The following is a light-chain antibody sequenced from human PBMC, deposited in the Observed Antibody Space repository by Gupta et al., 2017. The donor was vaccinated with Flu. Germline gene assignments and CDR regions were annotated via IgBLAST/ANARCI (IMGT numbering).Light chain of an antibody. V-gene: IGKV3-20*01. CDR2: RAF. CDR1: VSIYNRL. Sequence: LSPYPGILSLSQRDRAHLSYRDSVSIYNRLLPWYQQNPGKAPRLIRYRAFNLAPGVPERFTVSGSGTDFTLTINRLEREDDLVYFCQQLGRTLRYSFGWGTSLEIK. CDR3: QQLGRTLRYS. J-gene: IGKJ4*01.